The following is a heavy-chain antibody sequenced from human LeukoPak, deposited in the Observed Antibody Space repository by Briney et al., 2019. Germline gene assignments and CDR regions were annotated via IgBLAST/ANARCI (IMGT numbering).Heavy chain of an antibody. J-gene: IGHJ5*02. CDR1: GGSISSGDHH. D-gene: IGHD3-10*01. CDR2: IYYSGTT. Sequence: HSETLSLTCTVSGGSISSGDHHWSWLRQPPGKGPEWIAYIYYSGTTYYNPSLKSRLTISLDTSKNQFSLKLSSVTAADTAVYYCARRYGSGANTDWFDPWGQGTLVTVSS. V-gene: IGHV4-30-4*08. CDR3: ARRYGSGANTDWFDP.